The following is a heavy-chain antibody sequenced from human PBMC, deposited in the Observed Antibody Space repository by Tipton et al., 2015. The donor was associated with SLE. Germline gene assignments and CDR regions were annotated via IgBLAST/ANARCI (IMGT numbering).Heavy chain of an antibody. CDR2: IYTSGNT. D-gene: IGHD4-11*01. V-gene: IGHV4-61*02. CDR1: GGSISSGSCY. CDR3: ARRGSNYPLGYFDY. Sequence: LRLSCTVSGGSISSGSCYWSWIRQPAGKGLEWIGRIYTSGNTNYNPSLKSRVTISVDTSKNQFSLKLSSVTAADTAVYYCARRGSNYPLGYFDYWGQGTLVTVSS. J-gene: IGHJ4*02.